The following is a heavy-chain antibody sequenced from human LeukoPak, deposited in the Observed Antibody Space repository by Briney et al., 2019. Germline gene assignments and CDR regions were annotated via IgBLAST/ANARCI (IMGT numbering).Heavy chain of an antibody. Sequence: GESLKISCKGSGYSFTSYWIGWVRQMPGKGLEWMGIIYPGDSDTRYSPSFQGQVTISADKSISTAYLQWSSLKASDTATYYCARHSGQMVRGVFYGMDVWGQGTTVTVSS. J-gene: IGHJ6*02. CDR3: ARHSGQMVRGVFYGMDV. V-gene: IGHV5-51*01. D-gene: IGHD3-10*01. CDR1: GYSFTSYW. CDR2: IYPGDSDT.